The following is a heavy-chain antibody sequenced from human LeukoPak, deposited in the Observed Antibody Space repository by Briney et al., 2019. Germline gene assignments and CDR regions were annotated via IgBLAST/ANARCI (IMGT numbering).Heavy chain of an antibody. CDR2: ISSSSSYI. Sequence: GGSLRLSCAASGFTFSSYSMNWVRQTPGKGLEWVSSISSSSSYIYYADSVKGRFTISRDNAKNSLYLQMNSLRAEDTAVYYGARYPLFSPVGATHYFDYWGQGTLVTVSS. CDR3: ARYPLFSPVGATHYFDY. V-gene: IGHV3-21*01. J-gene: IGHJ4*02. CDR1: GFTFSSYS. D-gene: IGHD1-26*01.